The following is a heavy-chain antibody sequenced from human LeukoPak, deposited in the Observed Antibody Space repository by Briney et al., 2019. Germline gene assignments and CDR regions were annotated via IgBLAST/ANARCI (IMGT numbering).Heavy chain of an antibody. Sequence: GGSLRLSCAASGITFSTYSMNWVRQAPGKGLEWVSSISSSSSYIYYADSVKGRFTISRDNARNSLYLQMNSLRAEDTAVYYCAELGITMIGGVWGKGTTVTISS. V-gene: IGHV3-21*01. CDR2: ISSSSSYI. D-gene: IGHD3-10*02. CDR3: AELGITMIGGV. CDR1: GITFSTYS. J-gene: IGHJ6*04.